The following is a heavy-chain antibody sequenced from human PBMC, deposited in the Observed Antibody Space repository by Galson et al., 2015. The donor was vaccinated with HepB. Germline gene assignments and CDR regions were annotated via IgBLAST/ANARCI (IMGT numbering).Heavy chain of an antibody. V-gene: IGHV3-30*18. CDR2: ISYDGSNK. D-gene: IGHD4-17*01. Sequence: SLRLSCAASGFTFSSYGMHWVRQAPGKGLEWVAVISYDGSNKYYADSVKGRFTISRDNSKNTLYLQMNSLRAEDTAVYYCAKGATTVTTRYAFDIWGQGTMVTVSS. CDR1: GFTFSSYG. CDR3: AKGATTVTTRYAFDI. J-gene: IGHJ3*02.